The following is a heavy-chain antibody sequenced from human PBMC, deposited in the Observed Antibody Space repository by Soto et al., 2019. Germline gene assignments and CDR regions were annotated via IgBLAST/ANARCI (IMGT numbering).Heavy chain of an antibody. V-gene: IGHV3-33*01. CDR3: ARDLKTPYCGGDCYATGAFDI. J-gene: IGHJ3*02. D-gene: IGHD2-21*01. Sequence: QVQLVESGGGVVQPERSLRLSCAASGFTFSSYGMHWVRQAPGKGLEWVAVIWYDGSNKYYADSVKGRFTISRDNSKNTLYLQMNSLRAEDTAVYYCARDLKTPYCGGDCYATGAFDIWGQGTMVTVSS. CDR1: GFTFSSYG. CDR2: IWYDGSNK.